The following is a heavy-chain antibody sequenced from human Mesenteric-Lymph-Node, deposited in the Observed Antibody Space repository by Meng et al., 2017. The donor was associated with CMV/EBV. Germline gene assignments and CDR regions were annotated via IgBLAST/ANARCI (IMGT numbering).Heavy chain of an antibody. Sequence: GESLKISCKGSGYSFTSYWIGWVRQMPGKGLEWMGIIYPGDSDTRYSPSFQGQVTISADKSFTTAYLQWSSLKASDTAIYYCARGSGSFYLAGWVSTPFDYWGQGTQVTVSS. J-gene: IGHJ4*02. D-gene: IGHD1-26*01. V-gene: IGHV5-51*01. CDR1: GYSFTSYW. CDR3: ARGSGSFYLAGWVSTPFDY. CDR2: IYPGDSDT.